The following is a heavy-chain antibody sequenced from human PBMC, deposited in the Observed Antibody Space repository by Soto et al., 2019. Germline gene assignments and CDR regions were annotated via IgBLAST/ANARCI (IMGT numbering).Heavy chain of an antibody. CDR2: ISGSGDST. Sequence: EVQLLDSGGGLVQPGGSLRLSCAASGFTFSSYAMNWVRQAPGKGLEWVSVISGSGDSTDYADSVKGRFTISRDNSKNTLYLQMNSLRAEDTAVYYCARRGPGTYFDYWGQGTLVTVSA. J-gene: IGHJ4*02. CDR1: GFTFSSYA. CDR3: ARRGPGTYFDY. D-gene: IGHD6-13*01. V-gene: IGHV3-23*01.